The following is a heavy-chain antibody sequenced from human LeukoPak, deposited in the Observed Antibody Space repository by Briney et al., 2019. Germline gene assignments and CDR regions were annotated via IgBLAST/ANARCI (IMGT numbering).Heavy chain of an antibody. V-gene: IGHV3-15*01. D-gene: IGHD5-12*01. J-gene: IGHJ4*02. CDR1: GFTFSNAW. CDR3: TTDSSEWLRQGPSDY. Sequence: AGGSLRLSCAASGFTFSNAWMSWVRQAPGKGLEWVGRIKSKTDGGTTDYAAPVKGRFTISRDDSKNTLYLQMNSLKTEGTAVYYCTTDSSEWLRQGPSDYWGQGTLVTVSS. CDR2: IKSKTDGGTT.